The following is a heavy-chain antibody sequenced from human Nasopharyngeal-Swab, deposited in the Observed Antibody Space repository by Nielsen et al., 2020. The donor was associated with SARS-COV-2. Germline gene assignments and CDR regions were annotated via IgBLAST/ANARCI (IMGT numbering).Heavy chain of an antibody. CDR2: ISGSGGST. V-gene: IGHV3-23*01. J-gene: IGHJ6*02. CDR1: GFTFSSYA. CDR3: AKDQVVVIPLDGMDV. Sequence: ETLSLTCAASGFTFSSYAMSWVRQAPGKGLEWVSAISGSGGSTYYADSVKGRFTISRDNSKNTLYLQMNSLRAEDTAVYYYAKDQVVVIPLDGMDVWGQGTTVTVSS. D-gene: IGHD3-22*01.